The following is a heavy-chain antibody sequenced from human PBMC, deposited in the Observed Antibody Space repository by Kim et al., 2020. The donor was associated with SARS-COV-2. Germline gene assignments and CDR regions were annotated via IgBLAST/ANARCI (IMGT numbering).Heavy chain of an antibody. CDR1: AFTFSGSA. Sequence: GGSLRLSCAASAFTFSGSAINWVRQASGKGLEWLGHIRSRTHYYETEYVESVRGRFTISRDDSQNTAYLEMNSLKIEDTAVYYCIRHVEFQRSYWGQGTRVTVSS. J-gene: IGHJ4*02. CDR3: IRHVEFQRSY. D-gene: IGHD3-10*01. CDR2: IRSRTHYYET. V-gene: IGHV3-73*01.